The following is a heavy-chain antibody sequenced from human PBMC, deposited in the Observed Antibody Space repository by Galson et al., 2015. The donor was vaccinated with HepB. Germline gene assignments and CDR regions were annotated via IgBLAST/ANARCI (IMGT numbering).Heavy chain of an antibody. J-gene: IGHJ2*01. CDR2: IYYSGST. V-gene: IGHV4-59*01. CDR3: ARAELGYCSSTSCPRKWPYWYFDL. D-gene: IGHD2-2*01. Sequence: ETLSLTCTVSGGSISSYYWSWIRQPPGKGLEWIGYIYYSGSTNYNPSLKSRVTISVDTSKNQFSLKLSSVTAADTAVYYCARAELGYCSSTSCPRKWPYWYFDLWGRGTLVTVSS. CDR1: GGSISSYY.